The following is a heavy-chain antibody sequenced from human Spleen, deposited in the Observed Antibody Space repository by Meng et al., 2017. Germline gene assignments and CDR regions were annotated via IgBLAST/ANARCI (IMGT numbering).Heavy chain of an antibody. D-gene: IGHD6-19*01. CDR3: VRSSGWVRTGFDP. CDR2: IGHSGIT. Sequence: QPQLQESGPGLAKPSEALSLTCTVPGGSISTSGYYWGWIRQPPGKGLEWIGSIGHSGITYYTPSLKSRVTVSIDTSKSQFSLKLTSVTAADTAVYYCVRSSGWVRTGFDPWGQGTLVTVSS. V-gene: IGHV4-39*01. J-gene: IGHJ5*02. CDR1: GGSISTSGYY.